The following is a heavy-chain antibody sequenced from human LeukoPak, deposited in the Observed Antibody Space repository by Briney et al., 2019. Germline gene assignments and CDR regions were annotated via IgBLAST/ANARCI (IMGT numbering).Heavy chain of an antibody. CDR1: GGSISSGGYS. CDR2: ISHSGST. CDR3: ARDGYYYDSSGYNHDAFDI. Sequence: PSQTLSLTCAVSGGSISSGGYSWSWIRQPPGKGLEWIGYISHSGSTYYNPSLKSRVTISVDRSKNRFSLKLSSVTAADTAVYYCARDGYYYDSSGYNHDAFDIWGQGTMVTVSS. D-gene: IGHD3-22*01. J-gene: IGHJ3*02. V-gene: IGHV4-30-2*01.